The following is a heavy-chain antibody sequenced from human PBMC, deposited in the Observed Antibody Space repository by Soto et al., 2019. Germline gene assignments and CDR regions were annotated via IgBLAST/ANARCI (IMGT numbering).Heavy chain of an antibody. CDR1: GFTFDVYA. CDR2: ISWNSGSI. CDR3: AIDMRSGAVAGTWAYYFDY. D-gene: IGHD6-19*01. V-gene: IGHV3-9*01. Sequence: EVQLVESGGGLVQPGRSLRLSCAASGFTFDVYAMHWVRQAPGKGLEWVSGISWNSGSIGYADSVKGRFTISRDNAKNSLYLQMNSRIAEDTALYYCAIDMRSGAVAGTWAYYFDYWGQGTLVTVSS. J-gene: IGHJ4*02.